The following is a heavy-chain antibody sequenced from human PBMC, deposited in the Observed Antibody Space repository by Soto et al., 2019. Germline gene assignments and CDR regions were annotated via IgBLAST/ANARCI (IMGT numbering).Heavy chain of an antibody. CDR1: GGSFSGYY. V-gene: IGHV4-34*01. Sequence: SETLSLTCAVYGGSFSGYYWSWIRQPPGKGLEWIGEINHSGSTNYNPSLKSRVTISVDTSKNQFSLKLSSVTAADTAVYYCARGEVTDYYYYYGMDVWGQGTTVTVSS. J-gene: IGHJ6*02. CDR3: ARGEVTDYYYYYGMDV. D-gene: IGHD2-21*02. CDR2: INHSGST.